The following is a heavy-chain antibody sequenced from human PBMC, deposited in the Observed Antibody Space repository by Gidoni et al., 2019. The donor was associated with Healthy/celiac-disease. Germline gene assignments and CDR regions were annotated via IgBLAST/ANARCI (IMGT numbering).Heavy chain of an antibody. V-gene: IGHV3-33*01. CDR2: IWYDGSNK. Sequence: QVQLVESGGGVVQPGRSLRLSCAASGFTFSSYGMHWVRQAPGKGLEWVAVIWYDGSNKYYADSVKGRFTISRDNSKNTLYLQMNSLRAEDTAVYYCARDFHPNSYGYGAPVDYWGQGTLVTVSS. CDR3: ARDFHPNSYGYGAPVDY. J-gene: IGHJ4*02. D-gene: IGHD5-18*01. CDR1: GFTFSSYG.